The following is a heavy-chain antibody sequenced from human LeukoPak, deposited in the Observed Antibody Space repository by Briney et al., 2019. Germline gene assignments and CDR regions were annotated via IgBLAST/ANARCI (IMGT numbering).Heavy chain of an antibody. CDR3: ARDGLTETTRDPDY. Sequence: SGGSLRLSCAASGFTFSRYWMHWVRQAPGKGLVWVSRINSDGSSTSYADSVKGRFTISGDNAKNTLYLQMNSLTVEDTAVYYCARDGLTETTRDPDYWGQGTLVTVSS. D-gene: IGHD4-11*01. CDR1: GFTFSRYW. CDR2: INSDGSST. V-gene: IGHV3-74*01. J-gene: IGHJ4*02.